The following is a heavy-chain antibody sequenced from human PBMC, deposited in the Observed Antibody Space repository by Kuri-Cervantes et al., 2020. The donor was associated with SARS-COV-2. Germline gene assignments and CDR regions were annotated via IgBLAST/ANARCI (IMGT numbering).Heavy chain of an antibody. Sequence: GSLRLSCAVSGGSISSNSHYWGWIRQLPDEGLEWIGTIYFTGSTYYNPSLRSRVTISIDTSKDRFSLKLNSVTATDAAVYYCARRSWAYYFDFWGQGSLVTVSS. V-gene: IGHV4-39*01. D-gene: IGHD7-27*01. CDR2: IYFTGST. J-gene: IGHJ4*01. CDR3: ARRSWAYYFDF. CDR1: GGSISSNSHY.